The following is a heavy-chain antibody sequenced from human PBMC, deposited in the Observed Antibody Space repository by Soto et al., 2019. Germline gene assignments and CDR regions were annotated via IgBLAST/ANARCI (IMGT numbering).Heavy chain of an antibody. V-gene: IGHV3-13*01. D-gene: IGHD3-16*01. CDR3: TRGALGFDY. CDR1: GFTFSNYD. CDR2: IGTGGDT. J-gene: IGHJ4*02. Sequence: VQLVESGGGLVQPGGSLRLSCAASGFTFSNYDMHWVRQVTGRGLEWVSAIGTGGDTYYAGSVKGRCTISRENAKNSLYLQMISLRAGDTAVYYCTRGALGFDYWGKGTLVPVSS.